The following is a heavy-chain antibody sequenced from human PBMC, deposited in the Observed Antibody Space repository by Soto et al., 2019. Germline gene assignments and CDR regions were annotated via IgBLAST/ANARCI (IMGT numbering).Heavy chain of an antibody. Sequence: GASVKVSCKASGYTFTSYGISWVRQAPGQGLEWMGWISAYNGNTNYAQKLQGRVTMTTDTSTSTAYMELRSLRSDDTAVFYCARHMYSSSWAPSDNWGQGTLVTVSS. CDR1: GYTFTSYG. D-gene: IGHD6-13*01. J-gene: IGHJ4*02. CDR2: ISAYNGNT. CDR3: ARHMYSSSWAPSDN. V-gene: IGHV1-18*01.